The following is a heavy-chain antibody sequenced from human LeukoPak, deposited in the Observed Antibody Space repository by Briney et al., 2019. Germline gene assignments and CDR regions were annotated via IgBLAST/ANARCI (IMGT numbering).Heavy chain of an antibody. Sequence: PGGSLRLSCAASGFTFSSYAMSWVRQAPGKGLEWVSAISGSGGSTYYADSVKSRFTISRDNSKNTLYLQMNSLRAEDTAVYYCAKKSRGSGSYYGDYWGQGILVTVSS. D-gene: IGHD3-10*01. CDR1: GFTFSSYA. V-gene: IGHV3-23*01. CDR2: ISGSGGST. CDR3: AKKSRGSGSYYGDY. J-gene: IGHJ4*02.